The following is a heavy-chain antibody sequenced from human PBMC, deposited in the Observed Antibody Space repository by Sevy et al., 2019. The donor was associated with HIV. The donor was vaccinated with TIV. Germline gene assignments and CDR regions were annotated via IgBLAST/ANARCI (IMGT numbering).Heavy chain of an antibody. CDR2: ISSSGSTI. CDR1: GFTFSNYE. V-gene: IGHV3-48*03. Sequence: GGSLRLSCAASGFTFSNYEMSWVRQAPGKGLEWVSYISSSGSTIYYAHSVKGRFTISRDNAKNSLYLQMNSLRAEDTAVYYCARDSPYYYGSGSTLYFDLWGRGTLVTVSS. J-gene: IGHJ2*01. D-gene: IGHD3-10*01. CDR3: ARDSPYYYGSGSTLYFDL.